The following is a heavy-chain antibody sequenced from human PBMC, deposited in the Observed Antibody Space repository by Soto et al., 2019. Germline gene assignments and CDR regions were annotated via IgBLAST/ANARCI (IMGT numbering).Heavy chain of an antibody. CDR3: ARPEYSSSWYGENRFDP. D-gene: IGHD6-13*01. CDR1: GYTFTSYD. Sequence: ASVKVSCKASGYTFTSYDINWVRQATGQGLEWMGWMNPNSGNTGYAQKFQGRVTMTRNTSISTAYMELSSLRSEDTAVYYCARPEYSSSWYGENRFDPWGQGTLVTVSS. CDR2: MNPNSGNT. J-gene: IGHJ5*02. V-gene: IGHV1-8*01.